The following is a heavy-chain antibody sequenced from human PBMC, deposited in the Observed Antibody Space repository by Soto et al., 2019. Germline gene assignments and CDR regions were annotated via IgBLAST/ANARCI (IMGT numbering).Heavy chain of an antibody. Sequence: QVQLVESGGGVVQPGRSLRLSCAASGFTFSSYAMHWVRQAPGKGLEWVAVISYDGSNKYYADSVKGRFTISRDNSKNTLYLQMHSLRAADTAVYYCARDRLRSNLNDFPYYYYGMEVWGPGTTVTVSS. CDR2: ISYDGSNK. CDR1: GFTFSSYA. CDR3: ARDRLRSNLNDFPYYYYGMEV. D-gene: IGHD1-1*01. V-gene: IGHV3-30-3*01. J-gene: IGHJ6*02.